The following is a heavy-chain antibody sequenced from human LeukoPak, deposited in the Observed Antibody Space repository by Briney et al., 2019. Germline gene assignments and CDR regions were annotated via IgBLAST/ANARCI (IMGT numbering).Heavy chain of an antibody. CDR2: IYHSGST. CDR1: GGSLSRYY. CDR3: ARRITIVGAKGSFDV. Sequence: SQTLSLTCTVSGGSLSRYYSGWVRHPPGRGLGWGVYIYHSGSTNYNPSLKSRVSMSVDRSKKQFSLKLTSVTAADTAIYYCARRITIVGAKGSFDVWGQGTMVTVSS. D-gene: IGHD1-26*01. J-gene: IGHJ3*01. V-gene: IGHV4-59*08.